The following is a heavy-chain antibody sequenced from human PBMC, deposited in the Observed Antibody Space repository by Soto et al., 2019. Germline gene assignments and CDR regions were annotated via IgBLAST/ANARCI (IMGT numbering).Heavy chain of an antibody. CDR2: IYYSGST. CDR1: GGSISSSSYD. CDR3: ARPFPPRSGWYGAFEI. J-gene: IGHJ3*02. Sequence: PSETLSLTCTVSGGSISSSSYDWGGIRQPQGKGLEWIGSIYYSGSTYYNPSLESRVTISVDTSKNQFSLKLSSVTAADTAVYYCARPFPPRSGWYGAFEIWGQGTMVTVSS. D-gene: IGHD6-19*01. V-gene: IGHV4-39*01.